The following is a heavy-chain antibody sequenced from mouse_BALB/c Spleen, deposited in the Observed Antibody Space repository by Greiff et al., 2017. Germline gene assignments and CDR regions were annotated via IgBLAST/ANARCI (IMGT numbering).Heavy chain of an antibody. CDR2: IYPGDGDT. CDR3: ARGGSEAMDY. CDR1: GYTFTSYW. J-gene: IGHJ4*01. Sequence: VQLQQSGAELARPGASVKLSCKASGYTFTSYWMQWVKQRPGQGLEWIGAIYPGDGDTRYTQKFKGKATLTADKSSSTAYMQLSSLASEDSAVYYCARGGSEAMDYWGQGTSVTVSS. V-gene: IGHV1-87*01.